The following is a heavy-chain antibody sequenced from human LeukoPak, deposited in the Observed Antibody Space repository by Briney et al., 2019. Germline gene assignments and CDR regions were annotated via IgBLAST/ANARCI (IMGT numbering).Heavy chain of an antibody. V-gene: IGHV3-33*08. CDR3: ARDQAGATTY. D-gene: IGHD1-26*01. J-gene: IGHJ4*02. Sequence: GGSLRLSCAASGFTVSSNYMSWVRQAPGRGLEWVALIWYDGSNKYYADSVKGRFTISRDNSKNTLYLQMNSLRAADTAVYYCARDQAGATTYWGRGTLVTVSS. CDR2: IWYDGSNK. CDR1: GFTVSSNY.